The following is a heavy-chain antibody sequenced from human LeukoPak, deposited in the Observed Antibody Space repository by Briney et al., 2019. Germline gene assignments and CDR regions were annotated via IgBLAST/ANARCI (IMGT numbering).Heavy chain of an antibody. CDR3: ARAITTDPFDP. J-gene: IGHJ5*02. CDR1: GGSISSYY. V-gene: IGHV4-59*01. Sequence: PSETLSLTCTVSGGSISSYYWSWIRQPPGKGLEWIGYIYYSGSTNYNPSLKSRVTISVDTSKNQFSLKLSSVTAADTAVYYCARAITTDPFDPWGQGTLVTVSS. CDR2: IYYSGST. D-gene: IGHD3-22*01.